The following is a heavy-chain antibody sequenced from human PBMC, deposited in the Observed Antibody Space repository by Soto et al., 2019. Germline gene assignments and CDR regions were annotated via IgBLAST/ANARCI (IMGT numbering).Heavy chain of an antibody. J-gene: IGHJ4*02. Sequence: PSETLSLTCAVYGGSFSGYYWSWIRQPPGKGLEWIGDINHSGNTNYNPSLKSRVTISIDTSKTQFSLKMNSVTAADTAVYFCGGQDYGAKGYYFENWGQGALVTVSS. CDR2: INHSGNT. CDR3: GGQDYGAKGYYFEN. D-gene: IGHD4-17*01. CDR1: GGSFSGYY. V-gene: IGHV4-34*01.